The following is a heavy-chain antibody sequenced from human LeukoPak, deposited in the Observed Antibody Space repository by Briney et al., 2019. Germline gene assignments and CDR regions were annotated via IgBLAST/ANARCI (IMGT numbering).Heavy chain of an antibody. D-gene: IGHD3-3*01. Sequence: PRGSLKLSCAASGFTFSSYWMSWVRQAPGKGLEWVANIKQDGSEKYYVDSVKGRFTISRDNAKNSLYLQMNSLRAEDTAVYYCARERFLEWLPYGMDVWGQGTTVTVSS. CDR3: ARERFLEWLPYGMDV. CDR1: GFTFSSYW. J-gene: IGHJ6*02. CDR2: IKQDGSEK. V-gene: IGHV3-7*01.